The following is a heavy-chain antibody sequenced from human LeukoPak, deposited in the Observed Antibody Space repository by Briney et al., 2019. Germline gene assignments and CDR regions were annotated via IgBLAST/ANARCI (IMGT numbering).Heavy chain of an antibody. Sequence: ETLSLTCTVSGGSISSSSYYWGWIRQPPGKGLEWVSVIYSGGSTYYADSVKGRFTISRDNSKNTLYLQMNSLRAEDTAVYYCARELVVGAKDYYMDVWGKGTTVTISS. CDR2: IYSGGST. V-gene: IGHV3-66*01. CDR3: ARELVVGAKDYYMDV. CDR1: GGSISSSSYY. D-gene: IGHD1-26*01. J-gene: IGHJ6*03.